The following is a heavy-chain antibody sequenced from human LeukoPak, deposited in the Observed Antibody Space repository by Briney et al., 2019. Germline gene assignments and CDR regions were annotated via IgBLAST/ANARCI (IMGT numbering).Heavy chain of an antibody. V-gene: IGHV3-74*01. D-gene: IGHD6-13*01. J-gene: IGHJ4*02. CDR1: GFTFRKYW. CDR3: VRDLAGADGY. CDR2: IDEDGRTT. Sequence: QPGGSPRLSCAASGFTFRKYWMHWVRHAPGKGLVWVSRIDEDGRTTNYADSVKGRFTISRDNARDTLFLQMNGLRVEDTAVYYCVRDLAGADGYWGQGTPVTVSS.